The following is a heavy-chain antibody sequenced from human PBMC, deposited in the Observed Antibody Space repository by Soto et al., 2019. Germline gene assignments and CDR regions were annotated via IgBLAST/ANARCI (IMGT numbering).Heavy chain of an antibody. CDR2: ISAYNGNT. CDR1: GYMFTSYG. J-gene: IGHJ4*02. D-gene: IGHD6-19*01. V-gene: IGHV1-18*01. Sequence: QVQLVQSGAEVKKPGASVKVSCEASGYMFTSYGISWVRQAPGQGLEWMGWISAYNGNTYYAQKFQGRVTMTTDSFTSTAYLELMSLRSDDTAVYWCTRDIGGWHDYWGQGTLVTVSS. CDR3: TRDIGGWHDY.